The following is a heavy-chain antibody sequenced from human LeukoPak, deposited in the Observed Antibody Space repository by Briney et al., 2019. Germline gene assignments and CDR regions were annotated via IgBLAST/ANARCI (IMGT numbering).Heavy chain of an antibody. CDR2: IKQDGSEK. CDR3: ARPEAGHLIDY. CDR1: GFTFSSYW. V-gene: IGHV3-7*01. J-gene: IGHJ4*02. Sequence: GGSLRLSCAASGFTFSSYWMSWVRQAPGKGLEWVANIKQDGSEKYYVYSVKGRFTISRDNAKNSLYLQMNSLRAGVTAVYYCARPEAGHLIDYWGQGTLVTVSS.